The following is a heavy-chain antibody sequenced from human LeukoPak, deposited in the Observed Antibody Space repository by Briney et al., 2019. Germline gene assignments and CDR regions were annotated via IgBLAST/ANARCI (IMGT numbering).Heavy chain of an antibody. D-gene: IGHD6-19*01. V-gene: IGHV4-59*01. CDR1: GGSISSYY. CDR3: ARGYSSGWYEDY. CDR2: IYYSGGT. J-gene: IGHJ4*02. Sequence: SETLSPTCTVSGGSISSYYWSWIRQPPGKGLEWIGYIYYSGGTNYNPSLKSRVTISVDTSKNQFSLKLSSVTAADTAVYYCARGYSSGWYEDYWGQGTLVTVSS.